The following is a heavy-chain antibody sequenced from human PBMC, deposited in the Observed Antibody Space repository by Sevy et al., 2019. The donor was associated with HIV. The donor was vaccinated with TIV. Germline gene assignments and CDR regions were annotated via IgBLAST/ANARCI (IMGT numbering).Heavy chain of an antibody. V-gene: IGHV3-30-3*01. CDR2: ISYDGSNQ. J-gene: IGHJ4*02. CDR1: GFTFSRYA. Sequence: GGSLRLSCAASGFTFSRYAMHWVRQAPGKGLEWVAVISYDGSNQYYADSVKGRFTISRDNSKNTLYLQMNSLRAEDTAVYYCARSSGSYSYFDYWGQGTLVTVSS. D-gene: IGHD1-26*01. CDR3: ARSSGSYSYFDY.